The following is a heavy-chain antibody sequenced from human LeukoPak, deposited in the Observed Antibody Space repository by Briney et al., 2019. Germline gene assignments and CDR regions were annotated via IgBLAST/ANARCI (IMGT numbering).Heavy chain of an antibody. Sequence: GGSLRLSCAASGFTFYDYAMHWGRQAPGKGVEWVSGISWISGLIAYAASLPRPFTISRHNPKTSLSLQMNSLRAEDTALYYCAKGLYYGSGSYNWFDPWGQGTLVTVSS. CDR1: GFTFYDYA. D-gene: IGHD3-10*01. CDR2: ISWISGLI. V-gene: IGHV3-9*01. J-gene: IGHJ5*02. CDR3: AKGLYYGSGSYNWFDP.